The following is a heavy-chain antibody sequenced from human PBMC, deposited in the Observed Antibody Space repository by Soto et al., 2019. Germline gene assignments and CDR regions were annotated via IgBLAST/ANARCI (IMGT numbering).Heavy chain of an antibody. CDR1: GITFKSDR. CDR2: IWYDGSNK. V-gene: IGHV3-33*01. D-gene: IGHD4-17*01. CDR3: ARDRGSSLVVYGDLADWFDP. J-gene: IGHJ5*02. Sequence: GALRISCAGFGITFKSDRIPRVPPAPGKGLEWVAVIWYDGSNKYYADSVKGRFTISRDNSKNTLYLQMNSLRAEDTAVYYCARDRGSSLVVYGDLADWFDPWGQGTLVTVSS.